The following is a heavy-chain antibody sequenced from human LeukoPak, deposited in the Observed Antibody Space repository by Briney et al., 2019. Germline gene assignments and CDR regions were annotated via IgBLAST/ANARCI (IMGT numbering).Heavy chain of an antibody. CDR2: VHYSGNT. D-gene: IGHD3-22*01. CDR3: ARHSSRYYYNTTGSQGFDP. V-gene: IGHV4-59*01. CDR1: GGPISIYY. J-gene: IGHJ5*02. Sequence: SETLSLTCTVSGGPISIYYWSWIRQPPTKGVEWIGYVHYSGNTNYNPSLESRVTISLETSKNLFSLQLKSLTAADTAVYYCARHSSRYYYNTTGSQGFDPWGQGTLVTVSS.